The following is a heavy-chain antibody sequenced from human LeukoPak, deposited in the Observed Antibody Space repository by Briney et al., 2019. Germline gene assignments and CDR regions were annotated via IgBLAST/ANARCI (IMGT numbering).Heavy chain of an antibody. J-gene: IGHJ4*02. D-gene: IGHD5-24*01. V-gene: IGHV3-66*01. CDR2: IYGGGST. Sequence: GGSLRLSCAAAGLTVTSNYMRWVRQAPGKGLEWVSLIYGGGSTNYAYSVKGRFTISRDNSKNTLYLQMNSLRAEDTAVYYCAKGRDGYNADFDYWGQGTLVTVSS. CDR3: AKGRDGYNADFDY. CDR1: GLTVTSNY.